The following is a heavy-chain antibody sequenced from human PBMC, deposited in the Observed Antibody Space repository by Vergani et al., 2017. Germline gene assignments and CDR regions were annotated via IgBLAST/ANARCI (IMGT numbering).Heavy chain of an antibody. CDR2: IKRDGTET. V-gene: IGHV3-7*01. D-gene: IGHD3-3*01. J-gene: IGHJ6*03. CDR1: GFTFGDYY. Sequence: EVHLEESGGGLVQPGGSLRLSCAASGFTFGDYYMAWIRLAPGKGLDWVASIKRDGTETFYVDSVKGRFTISRDNAKNSLYLQMNSLRAEDTAVYYCARDRYTYYDFWSGYYTRYYYYYMDVWGKGTTVTVSS. CDR3: ARDRYTYYDFWSGYYTRYYYYYMDV.